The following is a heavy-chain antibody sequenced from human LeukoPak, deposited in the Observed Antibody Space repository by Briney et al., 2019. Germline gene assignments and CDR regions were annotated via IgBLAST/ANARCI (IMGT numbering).Heavy chain of an antibody. J-gene: IGHJ4*02. V-gene: IGHV3-21*01. CDR3: ARDYYDSSGYYFLPY. CDR1: GFTFSSYI. CDR2: ISSSSSYI. Sequence: NPGGSLRLSCAASGFTFSSYIMNWVRQAPGERLEWVSSISSSSSYIYYADSVKGRFSISRDNAKNSLFLQMNGLRAEDTAVYYCARDYYDSSGYYFLPYWGQGTLVTVSS. D-gene: IGHD3-22*01.